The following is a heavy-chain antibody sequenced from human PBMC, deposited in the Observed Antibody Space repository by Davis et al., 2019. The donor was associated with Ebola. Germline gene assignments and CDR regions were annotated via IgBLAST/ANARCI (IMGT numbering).Heavy chain of an antibody. J-gene: IGHJ4*02. CDR1: GFTVSSNY. Sequence: GESLKISCAASGFTVSSNYMSWVRQAPGKGLEWVSVIYSGGSTYYADSVKGRFTISRDNAKNPLFLQMNSLRVEDTAVYYCTKTIVATAGDFWGQGTLVTVSS. CDR3: TKTIVATAGDF. CDR2: IYSGGST. V-gene: IGHV3-66*01. D-gene: IGHD6-13*01.